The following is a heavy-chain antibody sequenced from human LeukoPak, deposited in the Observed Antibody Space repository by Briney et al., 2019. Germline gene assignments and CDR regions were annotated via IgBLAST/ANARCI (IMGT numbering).Heavy chain of an antibody. V-gene: IGHV1-8*01. J-gene: IGHJ4*02. Sequence: ASVTVSCKASGYTFTNYDINWVRQAPGQGLEWMGWMNPNRGDTTYAQKFQGRVTMTRNTSISTAYMELSSLRSEDTAVYYCASGADRVGTPFDYWGQGTLVTVSS. CDR3: ASGADRVGTPFDY. CDR1: GYTFTNYD. D-gene: IGHD4-23*01. CDR2: MNPNRGDT.